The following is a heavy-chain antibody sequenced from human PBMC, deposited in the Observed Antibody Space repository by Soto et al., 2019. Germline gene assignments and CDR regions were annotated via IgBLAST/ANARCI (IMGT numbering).Heavy chain of an antibody. J-gene: IGHJ3*02. CDR1: GFSFSNYW. CDR3: ARDVSPGSRSLYLDAFDI. CDR2: IKRDGSGG. Sequence: EVQLAESGGGLVQPGGSLRLSCAASGFSFSNYWMTWVRQAPGKGLEWVANIKRDGSGGSYLDSVRGRFTVSRDNAKNSLYMQMDSLRAEDTALYYCARDVSPGSRSLYLDAFDIWGQGTMVTVSS. V-gene: IGHV3-7*05. D-gene: IGHD3-10*01.